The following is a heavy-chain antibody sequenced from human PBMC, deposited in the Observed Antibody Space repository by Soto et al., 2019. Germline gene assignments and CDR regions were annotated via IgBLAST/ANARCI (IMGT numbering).Heavy chain of an antibody. Sequence: QVQLQQWGAGLLKPSETLSLTCAVYGGSFSGYYWSWIRQPPGKGLEWIGEINHSGSTNYNPSLKSRVTISVDTYKNQFSLKLSSVTAADTAVYYCASQHSSGYLYYFDYWGQGTLVTVSS. J-gene: IGHJ4*02. CDR3: ASQHSSGYLYYFDY. D-gene: IGHD3-22*01. CDR2: INHSGST. V-gene: IGHV4-34*01. CDR1: GGSFSGYY.